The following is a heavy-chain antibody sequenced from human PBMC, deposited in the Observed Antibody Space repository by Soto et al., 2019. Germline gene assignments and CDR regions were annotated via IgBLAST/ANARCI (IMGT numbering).Heavy chain of an antibody. CDR3: ARLIAAAGGYYYYGMDV. J-gene: IGHJ6*02. CDR1: GYSFTSYW. V-gene: IGHV5-10-1*01. D-gene: IGHD6-13*01. Sequence: GESLKISCKGSGYSFTSYWISWVRQMPGKGLEWMGRIDPSDSYTNYSPSFQGHVTISADKSISTAYLQWSSLKASDTAMYYCARLIAAAGGYYYYGMDVWGQGTTVTVS. CDR2: IDPSDSYT.